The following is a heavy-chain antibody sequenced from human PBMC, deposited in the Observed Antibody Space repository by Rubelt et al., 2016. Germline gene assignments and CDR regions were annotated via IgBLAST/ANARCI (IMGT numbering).Heavy chain of an antibody. Sequence: QVQLVQSGAEVKKPGSSVKVSCKVSGYTLTELSMHWVRQAPGKGLEWMGWINPNSGGTNYAQKFQGRVTMTRDTSISAAYMELSSLKSEDTAVYDCARGRTEDSNTFDIWGQGTMVTVSS. J-gene: IGHJ3*02. CDR3: ARGRTEDSNTFDI. D-gene: IGHD2-2*01. CDR2: INPNSGGT. V-gene: IGHV1-2*02. CDR1: GYTLTELS.